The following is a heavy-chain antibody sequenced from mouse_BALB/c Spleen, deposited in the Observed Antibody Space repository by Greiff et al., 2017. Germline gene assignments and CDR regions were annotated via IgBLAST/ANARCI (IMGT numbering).Heavy chain of an antibody. J-gene: IGHJ1*01. CDR2: ISYSGST. D-gene: IGHD1-1*01. CDR3: ARSYYGSSHWYFDV. CDR1: GYSITSDYA. V-gene: IGHV3-2*02. Sequence: EVMLVESGPDLVKPSQSLSLTCTVTGYSITSDYAWNWIRQFPGNKLEWMGYISYSGSTSYNPSLKSRISITRDTSKNQFFLQLNSVTTEDTATYYCARSYYGSSHWYFDVWGAGTTVTVSS.